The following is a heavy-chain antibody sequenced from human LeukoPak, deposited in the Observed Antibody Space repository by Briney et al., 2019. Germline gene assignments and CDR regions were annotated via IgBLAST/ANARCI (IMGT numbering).Heavy chain of an antibody. J-gene: IGHJ4*02. CDR3: ARGPPVSYSSGWYYFDY. CDR1: GGTFSSYA. V-gene: IGHV1-69*13. Sequence: SVKASCKASGGTFSSYAISWVRQAPGQGLEWMGGIIPIFGTANYAQKFQGRVTITADESTSTAYMELSGLRSEDTAVYYCARGPPVSYSSGWYYFDYWGQGTLVTVSS. CDR2: IIPIFGTA. D-gene: IGHD6-19*01.